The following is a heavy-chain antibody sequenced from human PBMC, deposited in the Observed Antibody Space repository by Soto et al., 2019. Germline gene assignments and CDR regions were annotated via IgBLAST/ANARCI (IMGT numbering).Heavy chain of an antibody. V-gene: IGHV3-23*01. CDR1: GFTFSSYA. CDR2: ISGSGGRT. Sequence: GGSLRLSCAASGFTFSSYAMSWVRQAPGKGLEWVSAISGSGGRTYYADSMKGRFPISRDNSKNTLYLQMNSLRAEDTAVYYCAKDRKGPFDYWGQGTLVTVSS. J-gene: IGHJ4*02. CDR3: AKDRKGPFDY.